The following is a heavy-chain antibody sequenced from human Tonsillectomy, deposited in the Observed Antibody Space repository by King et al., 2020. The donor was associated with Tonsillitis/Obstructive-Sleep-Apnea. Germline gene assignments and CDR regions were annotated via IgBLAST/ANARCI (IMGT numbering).Heavy chain of an antibody. D-gene: IGHD3-3*01. CDR3: ARGVYYDFWSGYPPIDY. V-gene: IGHV3-74*01. CDR2: INSDGSST. CDR1: GFTFSSYW. Sequence: VQLVESGGGLVQPGGSLRLSCAASGFTFSSYWMHWVRQAPGKGLVWVSRINSDGSSTSYADSVKGRFTISRDNAKNTLYLQMNSLRVEDTAVYYCARGVYYDFWSGYPPIDYWGQGTLVTVSS. J-gene: IGHJ4*02.